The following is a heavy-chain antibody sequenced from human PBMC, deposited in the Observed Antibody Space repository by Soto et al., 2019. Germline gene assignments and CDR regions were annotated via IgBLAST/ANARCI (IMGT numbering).Heavy chain of an antibody. V-gene: IGHV3-23*01. Sequence: EVQLLESGGGLVQPGGSLRLSCAASGFTFSSYAMSWVRQAPGKGLEWVSAISGSGGSTYYADSVKGRFTISRDNSKNTLYVKMNSLRGEDTAVYYCAKDHRAVGGFSCGGGAFDIWGQGTMVTVSS. CDR2: ISGSGGST. CDR1: GFTFSSYA. J-gene: IGHJ3*02. D-gene: IGHD2-21*01. CDR3: AKDHRAVGGFSCGGGAFDI.